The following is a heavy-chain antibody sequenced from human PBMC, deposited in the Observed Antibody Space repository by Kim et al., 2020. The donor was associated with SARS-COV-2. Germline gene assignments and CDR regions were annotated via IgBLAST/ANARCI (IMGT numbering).Heavy chain of an antibody. J-gene: IGHJ3*02. D-gene: IGHD2-2*01. CDR1: GFTVSSNY. CDR2: IYSGGST. Sequence: GGSLRLSCAASGFTVSSNYMSWVRQAPGKGLEWVSVIYSGGSTYYADSVKGRFTISRDNSKNTLYLQMNSLRAEDTAVYYCARGIVVVPAATESDAFDIWGQGTMVTVSS. V-gene: IGHV3-53*01. CDR3: ARGIVVVPAATESDAFDI.